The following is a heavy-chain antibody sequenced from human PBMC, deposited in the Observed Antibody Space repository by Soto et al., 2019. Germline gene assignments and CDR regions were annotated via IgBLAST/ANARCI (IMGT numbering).Heavy chain of an antibody. J-gene: IGHJ4*02. CDR3: AKDQVFHGSGSYPDS. CDR2: VSGFGINK. D-gene: IGHD3-10*01. CDR1: GFTFSNYV. V-gene: IGHV3-23*01. Sequence: GGSLRLSCAASGFTFSNYVMSWIRQAPGKGLEWVSAVSGFGINKDYADSVKGRFTVTRDNSNNTVYLQMTSLRAEDTAVYYCAKDQVFHGSGSYPDSWGQGTLVTVSS.